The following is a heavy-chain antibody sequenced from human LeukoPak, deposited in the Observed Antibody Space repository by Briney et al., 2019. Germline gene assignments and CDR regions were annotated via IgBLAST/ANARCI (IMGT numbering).Heavy chain of an antibody. Sequence: ASVKVSCKASGYTFTSYDINWVRQATGQGLEWMGWMNPNSGNTGYAQKFQGRVTVTRNTSISTAYMELSSLRSEDTAVYYCARGRSSKVRGVTTKYYFDYWGQGTLVTVSS. D-gene: IGHD3-10*01. J-gene: IGHJ4*02. CDR1: GYTFTSYD. CDR2: MNPNSGNT. V-gene: IGHV1-8*01. CDR3: ARGRSSKVRGVTTKYYFDY.